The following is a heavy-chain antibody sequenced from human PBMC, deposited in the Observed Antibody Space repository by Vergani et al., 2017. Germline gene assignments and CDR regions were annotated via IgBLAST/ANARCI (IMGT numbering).Heavy chain of an antibody. V-gene: IGHV1-69*13. CDR3: ARGDSSGYYGMDV. CDR1: GGTFSSYA. CDR2: IIPIFGTA. J-gene: IGHJ6*02. Sequence: QVQLVQSGAEVKKPGSSVKVSCKASGGTFSSYAISWVRPAPGQGLEWMGRIIPIFGTANNAQKFQGRVTITANESTSTAYMELSSLSSEGTAMYYCARGDSSGYYGMDVWGQGTTVTVSS. D-gene: IGHD3-22*01.